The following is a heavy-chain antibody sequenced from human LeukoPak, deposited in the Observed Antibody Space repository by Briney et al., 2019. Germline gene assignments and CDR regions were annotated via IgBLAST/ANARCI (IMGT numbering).Heavy chain of an antibody. CDR1: GFTFSSYA. J-gene: IGHJ4*02. CDR3: AKDAYGSGSHFDY. D-gene: IGHD3-10*01. CDR2: ISGIGGRT. V-gene: IGHV3-23*01. Sequence: GGSLRPSCAASGFTFSSYAMSWVRQAPGKGLEWVSGISGIGGRTYYADSVKGRFTISRDNSKNTLYLQMNSLRAEDTAVYYCAKDAYGSGSHFDYWAQGTLVTVSS.